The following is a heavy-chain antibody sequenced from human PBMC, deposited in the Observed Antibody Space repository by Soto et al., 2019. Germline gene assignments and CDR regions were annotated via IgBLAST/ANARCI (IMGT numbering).Heavy chain of an antibody. CDR3: ARDLSYYYDSNGRRRFDP. Sequence: QVQLQESGPGLVKPSQTLSLTCTVSGGSISSGGYYWSWIRQHPGKGLEWIGYIYYSGSTYYNPSLKSRVTMSGDTSNSQFSLKLNSVTSADSAVYYFARDLSYYYDSNGRRRFDPWGQGTLVTVSS. V-gene: IGHV4-31*03. CDR2: IYYSGST. J-gene: IGHJ5*02. D-gene: IGHD3-22*01. CDR1: GGSISSGGYY.